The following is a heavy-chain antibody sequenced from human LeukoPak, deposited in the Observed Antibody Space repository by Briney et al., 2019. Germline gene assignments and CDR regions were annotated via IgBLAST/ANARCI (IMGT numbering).Heavy chain of an antibody. CDR2: ISAYNGNT. V-gene: IGHV1-18*01. CDR1: GYTFTSYG. CDR3: ARNRITIFGVVTETINYYYYGMDV. Sequence: ASVKVSCKASGYTFTSYGISWVRQAPGQGLEWMGWISAYNGNTNYARKLQGRVTMTTDTSTSTAYMELRSLRSDDTAVYYCARNRITIFGVVTETINYYYYGMDVWGQGTTVTVSS. D-gene: IGHD3-3*01. J-gene: IGHJ6*02.